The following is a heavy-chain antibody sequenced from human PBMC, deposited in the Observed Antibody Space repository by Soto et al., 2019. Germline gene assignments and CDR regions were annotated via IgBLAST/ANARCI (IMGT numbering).Heavy chain of an antibody. D-gene: IGHD3-3*01. V-gene: IGHV3-30*18. CDR2: IAYDGSNK. J-gene: IGHJ5*01. Sequence: PGGSLRLPCAAAVFTFSSYGMHWVRQAPGKGLERVAVIAYDGSNKYYADSVKGRVTISRDNSKNTLYLQMNRLRAEDTAVYYWANDPAYYDVRSGPDAWAHGTLVTVYS. CDR1: VFTFSSYG. CDR3: ANDPAYYDVRSGPDA.